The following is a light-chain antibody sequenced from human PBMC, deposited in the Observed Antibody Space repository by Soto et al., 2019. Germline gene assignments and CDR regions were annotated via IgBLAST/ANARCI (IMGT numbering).Light chain of an antibody. J-gene: IGKJ1*01. CDR1: QTISSW. CDR3: QHYNRYSEA. CDR2: KAS. V-gene: IGKV1-5*03. Sequence: DIQMTQSPSTLSGSVGDRVTITCRASQTISSWLAWYQQKPGKAPKLLIYKASTFKSGVPSRFSGSGSGTEFTLTISSLQPDDFATYYCQHYNRYSEAFGQGTKVELK.